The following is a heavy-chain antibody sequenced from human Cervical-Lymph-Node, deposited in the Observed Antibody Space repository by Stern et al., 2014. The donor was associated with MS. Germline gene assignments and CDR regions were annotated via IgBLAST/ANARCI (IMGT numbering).Heavy chain of an antibody. CDR2: IIPIFGTA. V-gene: IGHV1-69*01. Sequence: VQLEESGAEVKKPGSSVKVSCKASGGTFSSYAISWVRQAPGQGLEWMGGIIPIFGTANYAQKFQGRVTITADESTSTAYMELSSLRSEDTAVYYCARGDSSGYAYYFDYWGQGTLVTVSS. D-gene: IGHD3-22*01. J-gene: IGHJ4*02. CDR1: GGTFSSYA. CDR3: ARGDSSGYAYYFDY.